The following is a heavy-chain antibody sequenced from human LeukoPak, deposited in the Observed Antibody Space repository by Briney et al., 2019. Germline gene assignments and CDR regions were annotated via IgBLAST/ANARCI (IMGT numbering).Heavy chain of an antibody. CDR3: TTGGPISGFDY. CDR2: IKSKTDGGTT. CDR1: GFTFSNAW. V-gene: IGHV3-15*01. J-gene: IGHJ4*02. D-gene: IGHD3-3*01. Sequence: GGSLRLSCAASGFTFSNAWMSWVSRAPGKGLEWVGRIKSKTDGGTTDYVAPVKGRFTISRDDSKNTLYLQMNSLKTEDTAVYYCTTGGPISGFDYWGQGTLVTVSS.